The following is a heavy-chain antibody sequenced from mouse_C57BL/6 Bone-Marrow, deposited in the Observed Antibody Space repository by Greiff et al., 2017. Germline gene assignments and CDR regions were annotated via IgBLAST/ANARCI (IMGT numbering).Heavy chain of an antibody. Sequence: QVQLQQPGAELVMPGASVKLSCKASGYTFTSYWMHWVKQRPGQGLEWIGEIDPSDSYTNYNQKFKGKSTLTVDKSSSTAYMQLSSLTSEDSAVYYCARDYGSLFAYWGQGTLVTVSA. CDR3: ARDYGSLFAY. CDR2: IDPSDSYT. CDR1: GYTFTSYW. V-gene: IGHV1-69*01. D-gene: IGHD1-1*01. J-gene: IGHJ3*01.